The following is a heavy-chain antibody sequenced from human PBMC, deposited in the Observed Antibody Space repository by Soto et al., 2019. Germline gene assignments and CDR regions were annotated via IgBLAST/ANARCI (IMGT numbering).Heavy chain of an antibody. CDR1: GFTFGDSY. CDR2: ISPGSRYP. Sequence: GGSLRLSCAGSGFTFGDSYMSWIRQAPGKGLEWLSYISPGSRYPAYADSVKGRFTISRDNAKNSLYLQMNSLRAEDTAVYYCARDSRGYSYAYDGPMDVWGQGTTVTVSS. V-gene: IGHV3-11*05. J-gene: IGHJ6*02. CDR3: ARDSRGYSYAYDGPMDV. D-gene: IGHD5-18*01.